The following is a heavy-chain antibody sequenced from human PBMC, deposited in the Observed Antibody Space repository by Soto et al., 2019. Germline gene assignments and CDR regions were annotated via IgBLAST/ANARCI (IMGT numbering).Heavy chain of an antibody. Sequence: SXTLCLTWTVSGGSISSYYWSWIRQPPGKGLEWIGYIYYSGSTNYNPSLKSRVTISVDTSKNPFSLKLSSVTAADTAVYYCAREGYDSRNYYSPGMDVWGEGTTVTXLL. V-gene: IGHV4-59*01. CDR2: IYYSGST. D-gene: IGHD3-22*01. CDR1: GGSISSYY. J-gene: IGHJ6*04. CDR3: AREGYDSRNYYSPGMDV.